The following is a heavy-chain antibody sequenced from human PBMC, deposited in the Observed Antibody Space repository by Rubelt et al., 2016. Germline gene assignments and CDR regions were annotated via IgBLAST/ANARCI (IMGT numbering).Heavy chain of an antibody. J-gene: IGHJ5*02. D-gene: IGHD1-20*01. CDR2: INSEGETT. Sequence: EVQLVESGGGLIQPGGSLRLSCAASGFTFSHFRMHWVRQVPGKGLVWVSRINSEGETTSYADSVRGRFTISRDNAKNTLYLQMSSLRVEDTAVYYCASGYNWNPTWGQGTLVTVSS. CDR1: GFTFSHFR. V-gene: IGHV3-74*02. CDR3: ASGYNWNPT.